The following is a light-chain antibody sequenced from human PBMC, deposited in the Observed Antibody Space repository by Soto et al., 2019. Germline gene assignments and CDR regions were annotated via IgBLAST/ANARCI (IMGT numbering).Light chain of an antibody. CDR3: QSYDSSLSGWL. CDR1: SSNIGAAYD. Sequence: QSVLTQPPSVSGAPGQKVTISCTRSSSNIGAAYDVHWYQHLPGTAPKLLIYGNNNRPSGVPDRFSGSKSGTSASLAITGLQAEDEADYYCQSYDSSLSGWLFGGGTKLTVL. J-gene: IGLJ3*02. CDR2: GNN. V-gene: IGLV1-40*01.